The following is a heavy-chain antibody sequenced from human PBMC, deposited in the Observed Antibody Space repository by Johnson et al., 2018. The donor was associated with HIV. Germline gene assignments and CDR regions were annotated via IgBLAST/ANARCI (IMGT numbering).Heavy chain of an antibody. J-gene: IGHJ3*02. Sequence: QVQLVESGGGVVQPGRSLRLACAASGLTFSSFGMHWVRQAPGKGLEWVAVISYDGSNKYYADSVKGRFTISRDNSKNTLYLQMNSLRAEDTAVYYCARESITMIVVVTHDAFDIWGQGTMVTVSS. V-gene: IGHV3-30*19. CDR2: ISYDGSNK. CDR3: ARESITMIVVVTHDAFDI. D-gene: IGHD3-22*01. CDR1: GLTFSSFG.